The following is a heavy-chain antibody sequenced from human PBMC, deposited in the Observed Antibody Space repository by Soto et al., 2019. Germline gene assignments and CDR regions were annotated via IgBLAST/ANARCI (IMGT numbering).Heavy chain of an antibody. CDR1: GFSLGSHG. CDR2: ISYNGYKQ. V-gene: IGHV3-30*03. D-gene: IGHD3-3*01. CDR3: ARGHYDYWSVWVDH. J-gene: IGHJ4*02. Sequence: QVQLVESGGGVVQPGTSLRLSCVASGFSLGSHGMHWVRQAPGKGLEWVALISYNGYKQYYADFVKGRFIISRDNSKNPLFLQINSLRPDDTAVYYCARGHYDYWSVWVDHWGQGALVTVSS.